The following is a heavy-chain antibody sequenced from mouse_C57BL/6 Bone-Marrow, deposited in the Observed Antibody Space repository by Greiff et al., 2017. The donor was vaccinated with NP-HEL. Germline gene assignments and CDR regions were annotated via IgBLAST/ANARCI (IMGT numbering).Heavy chain of an antibody. D-gene: IGHD2-5*01. CDR3: TKHYYSNPFAY. Sequence: VQLQQSGTVLARPGASVKMSCKTSGYTFTSYWMHWVKQRPGQGLEWIGAIYPGNSDTSYNQKFKGKAKLTAVTSASTAYMELSSLTNVDSAVYYCTKHYYSNPFAYWGQGTLVTVSA. V-gene: IGHV1-5*01. J-gene: IGHJ3*01. CDR2: IYPGNSDT. CDR1: GYTFTSYW.